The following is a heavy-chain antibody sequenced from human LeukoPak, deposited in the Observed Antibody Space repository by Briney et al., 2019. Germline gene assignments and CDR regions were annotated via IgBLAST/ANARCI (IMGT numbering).Heavy chain of an antibody. D-gene: IGHD1-1*01. J-gene: IGHJ4*02. Sequence: GKSLRLSCTASGFTFSDYGMHWVRQPPGKGLEWVAIIWYDGSNKTYEDSVKGRFTVSRDNSKNTLYLQMNSLRAEDTAVYYCVKGLVQTTMSYSVDYWGQGALVTVSS. CDR1: GFTFSDYG. V-gene: IGHV3-33*06. CDR3: VKGLVQTTMSYSVDY. CDR2: IWYDGSNK.